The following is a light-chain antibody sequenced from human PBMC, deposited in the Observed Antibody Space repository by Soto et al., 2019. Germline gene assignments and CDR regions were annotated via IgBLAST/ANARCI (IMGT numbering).Light chain of an antibody. CDR3: QSYDSSLSGSV. CDR2: DNN. V-gene: IGLV1-40*01. Sequence: QPVLTQPPSVSGAPGQRVTISCTGSSSNIGAGYDVHWYQHLPGTAPKLLIYDNNNRPSGVPDRFSGSKSGTSASLAITGLQAEDEADYYCQSYDSSLSGSVFGGGTKLTVL. J-gene: IGLJ2*01. CDR1: SSNIGAGYD.